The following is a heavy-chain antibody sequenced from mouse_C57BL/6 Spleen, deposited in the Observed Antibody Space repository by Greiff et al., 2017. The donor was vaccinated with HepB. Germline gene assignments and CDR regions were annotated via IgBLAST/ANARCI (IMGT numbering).Heavy chain of an antibody. CDR1: GFSLTSYG. J-gene: IGHJ4*01. Sequence: VQLQQSGPGLVQPSQSLSITCTVSGFSLTSYGVHWVRQSPGKGLEWLGVIWRGGSTDYNAAFMSRLSITKDNSKSQVFFKMNSLQADDTAIYYCARIYYGYDGGSMDYWGQGTSVTVSS. D-gene: IGHD2-2*01. CDR3: ARIYYGYDGGSMDY. CDR2: IWRGGST. V-gene: IGHV2-5*01.